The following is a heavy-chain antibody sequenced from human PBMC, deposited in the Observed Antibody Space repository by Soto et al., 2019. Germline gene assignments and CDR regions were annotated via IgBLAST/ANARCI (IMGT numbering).Heavy chain of an antibody. J-gene: IGHJ4*02. CDR3: ARRGTSLEHFDY. D-gene: IGHD2-2*01. CDR1: GYSCITYW. CDR2: IYPGDSDT. V-gene: IGHV5-51*01. Sequence: GERLKNCCQGSGYSCITYWIALVLQMPGKDLEWMGIIYPGDSDTRYSPSFQGQVTISADKSISTAYLQWSSLKASDSAMYYCARRGTSLEHFDYWGQGTQVTVSS.